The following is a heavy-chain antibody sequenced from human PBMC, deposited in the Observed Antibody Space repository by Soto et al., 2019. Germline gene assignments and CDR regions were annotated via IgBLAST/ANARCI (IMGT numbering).Heavy chain of an antibody. CDR1: GFSFDDYA. CDR2: ISWNSGTI. D-gene: IGHD2-8*02. V-gene: IGHV3-9*01. J-gene: IGHJ6*02. Sequence: DVQVVESGGGLVQPGRSLRLSCAASGFSFDDYAMHWVRQAPGKGLEWVSGISWNSGTIGYADSVKGRVTISRDNAKNPLDVQMNSLRAEDTALYYCAKSTGGTANGMGVWGPGSTVTVAS. CDR3: AKSTGGTANGMGV.